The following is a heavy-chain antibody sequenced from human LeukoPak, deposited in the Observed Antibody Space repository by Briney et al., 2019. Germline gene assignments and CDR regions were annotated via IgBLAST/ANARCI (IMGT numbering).Heavy chain of an antibody. J-gene: IGHJ4*02. Sequence: GGSLRLSCAASGFTFDDYAMHWVRQAPGKGLEWVSGISWNSGSIGYADSAKGRFTISRDNAKNSLYLQMNGLRAEDTALYYCAKSSQRGPLTGLDYWGQGTLVTVPS. CDR2: ISWNSGSI. D-gene: IGHD6-25*01. CDR3: AKSSQRGPLTGLDY. CDR1: GFTFDDYA. V-gene: IGHV3-9*01.